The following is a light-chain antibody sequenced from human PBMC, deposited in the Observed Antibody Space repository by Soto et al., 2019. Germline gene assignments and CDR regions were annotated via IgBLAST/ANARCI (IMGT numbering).Light chain of an antibody. Sequence: DIVLTQSPATLSLSPGERATLYCGASQRVSGGFLAWYQQKPGLAPRLILYDTSFRATGIPDRFSGSGSGTDFTLTISRLEPEDFAVYYCQQYGSSPLTFGGGTKVDIK. J-gene: IGKJ4*01. V-gene: IGKV3D-20*01. CDR2: DTS. CDR3: QQYGSSPLT. CDR1: QRVSGGF.